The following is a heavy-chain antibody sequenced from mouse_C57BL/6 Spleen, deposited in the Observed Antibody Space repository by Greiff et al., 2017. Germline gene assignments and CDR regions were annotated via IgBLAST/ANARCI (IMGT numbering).Heavy chain of an antibody. D-gene: IGHD1-1*01. CDR1: GFTFSSYT. CDR3: ARGLNYYGSSYEWYFDV. V-gene: IGHV5-9*01. J-gene: IGHJ1*03. CDR2: ISGGGGNT. Sequence: VESGGGLVKPGGSLKLSCAASGFTFSSYTMSWVRQTPEKRLEWVATISGGGGNTYYPDSVKGRFTISRDNAKNTLYLQMSSLRSEDTALYYCARGLNYYGSSYEWYFDVWGTGTTVTVSS.